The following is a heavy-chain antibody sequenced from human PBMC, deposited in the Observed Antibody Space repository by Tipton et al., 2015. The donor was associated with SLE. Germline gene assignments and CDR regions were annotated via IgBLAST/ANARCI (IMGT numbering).Heavy chain of an antibody. CDR3: AREVAYSSGWDAFDI. CDR2: IYFTGKT. CDR1: GDSIRHNLYF. J-gene: IGHJ3*02. Sequence: TLSLTCIVSGDSIRHNLYFWGWIRQPPGKRLEWVGSIYFTGKTFYSPSLNSRVIISLDTSKNHFSLTLTSVTAADTAVYHCAREVAYSSGWDAFDIWGQGTMVTVSS. V-gene: IGHV4-39*07. D-gene: IGHD6-19*01.